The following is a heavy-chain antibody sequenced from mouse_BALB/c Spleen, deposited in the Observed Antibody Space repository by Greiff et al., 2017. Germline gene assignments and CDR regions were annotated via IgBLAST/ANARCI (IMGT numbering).Heavy chain of an antibody. D-gene: IGHD1-1*01. CDR2: IDPETGGT. CDR3: TCYGSSYDYYAMDY. Sequence: QVQLKESGAELVRPGASVTLSCKASGYTFTDYEMHWVKQTPVHGLEWIGAIDPETGGTAYNQKFKGKATLTADKSSSTAYMELRSLTSEDSAVYYCTCYGSSYDYYAMDYWGQGTSVTVSS. J-gene: IGHJ4*01. V-gene: IGHV1-15*01. CDR1: GYTFTDYE.